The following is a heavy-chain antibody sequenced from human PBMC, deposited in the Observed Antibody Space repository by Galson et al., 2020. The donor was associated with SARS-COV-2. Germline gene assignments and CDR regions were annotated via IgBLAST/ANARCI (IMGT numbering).Heavy chain of an antibody. Sequence: SETLSLTCTVSGGSISSGDYYWSWIRQPPGKGLEWIGYLYYSGSTYSNPSLKSRVTISVDTSKNQFSLKLSSVTAADTAVYYCARKNSEGGCSGGSCYLYYYGMDVWGQGTTVTVSS. CDR3: ARKNSEGGCSGGSCYLYYYGMDV. CDR2: LYYSGST. D-gene: IGHD2-15*01. CDR1: GGSISSGDYY. J-gene: IGHJ6*02. V-gene: IGHV4-30-4*01.